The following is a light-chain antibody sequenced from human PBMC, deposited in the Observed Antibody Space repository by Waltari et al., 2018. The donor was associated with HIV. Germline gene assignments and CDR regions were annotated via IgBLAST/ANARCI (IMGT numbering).Light chain of an antibody. CDR3: AAWDDSLNGYV. V-gene: IGLV1-36*01. CDR2: DDD. CDR1: SSNIGNTA. J-gene: IGLJ1*01. Sequence: QSVLTQPPSVSEAPRQRVTISCSGSSSNIGNTAVNWYQQVPGKAPKLLIYDDDLLSSGVSDRCAGSKAGTSASLAIRGLQSEDEADYYCAAWDDSLNGYVFGSGTKVTVL.